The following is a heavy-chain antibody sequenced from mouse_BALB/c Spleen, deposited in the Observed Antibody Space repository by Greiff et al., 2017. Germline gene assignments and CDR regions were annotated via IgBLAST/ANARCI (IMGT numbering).Heavy chain of an antibody. Sequence: EVKLMESGGGLVKPGGSLKLSCAASGFTFSDYYMYWVRQTPEKRLEWVATISDGGSYTYYPDSVKGRFTISRDNAKNNLYLQMSSLKSEDTAMYYCARPRLLLRSNYAMDYWGQGTSVTVSS. CDR2: ISDGGSYT. J-gene: IGHJ4*01. CDR3: ARPRLLLRSNYAMDY. D-gene: IGHD1-1*01. CDR1: GFTFSDYY. V-gene: IGHV5-4*02.